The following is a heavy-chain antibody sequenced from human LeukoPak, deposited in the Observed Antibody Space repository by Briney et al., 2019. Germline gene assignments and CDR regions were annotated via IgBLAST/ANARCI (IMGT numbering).Heavy chain of an antibody. CDR2: ISGSGGST. V-gene: IGHV3-23*01. D-gene: IGHD1-1*01. Sequence: GGSLRLSCAASGFTFSSYAMSWVRQAPGKGLEWVSAISGSGGSTYYADSVKGRFTTSRDNSKNTLYLQMNSLRAEDTAVYYCAKDRTAYNAIDYWGQGTLVTVSS. J-gene: IGHJ4*02. CDR1: GFTFSSYA. CDR3: AKDRTAYNAIDY.